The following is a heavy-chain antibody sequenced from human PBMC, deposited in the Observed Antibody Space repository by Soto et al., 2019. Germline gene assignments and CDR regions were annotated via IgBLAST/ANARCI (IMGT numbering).Heavy chain of an antibody. CDR3: ARLLPGNYYDSSGYDAFDI. J-gene: IGHJ3*02. CDR2: ISAYNGNT. CDR1: GYTFTSYG. D-gene: IGHD3-22*01. V-gene: IGHV1-18*04. Sequence: ASVKVSCKASGYTFTSYGISWVRQAPGQGLEWMGWISAYNGNTNYAQKLQGRVTMTTDTSTSTAYMELRSQRSDDTAVYYCARLLPGNYYDSSGYDAFDIWGQGTMVTVSS.